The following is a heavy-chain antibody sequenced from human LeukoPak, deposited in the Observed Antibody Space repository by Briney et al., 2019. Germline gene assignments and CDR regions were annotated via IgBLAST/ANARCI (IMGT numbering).Heavy chain of an antibody. D-gene: IGHD3-10*01. CDR2: INPNSGGT. V-gene: IGHV1-2*02. CDR1: GYIFTVYY. Sequence: ASVKVSCKTSGYIFTVYYIHWVRQARGQGLEWMGWINPNSGGTYLAQKFEARVTLTRDTSINTAYMEMRGLTSDDTAVYYCAKSQYSFGSGATRPLFDYWGQGTLVTVSS. J-gene: IGHJ4*02. CDR3: AKSQYSFGSGATRPLFDY.